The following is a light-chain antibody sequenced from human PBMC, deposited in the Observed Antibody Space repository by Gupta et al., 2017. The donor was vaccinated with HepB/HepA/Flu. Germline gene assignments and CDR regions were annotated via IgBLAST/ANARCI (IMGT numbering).Light chain of an antibody. J-gene: IGLJ2*01. Sequence: QSALAQPASVLGSPGQSITISCTGTSSDVGSYNLVSWYQQHPGKAPKLMISEVTKRPSGISNLFSGSKSGNTASLTITGLQAEDEADYYCCSYACSTTFVIFGGGTKLTVL. CDR1: SSDVGSYNL. V-gene: IGLV2-23*02. CDR2: EVT. CDR3: CSYACSTTFVI.